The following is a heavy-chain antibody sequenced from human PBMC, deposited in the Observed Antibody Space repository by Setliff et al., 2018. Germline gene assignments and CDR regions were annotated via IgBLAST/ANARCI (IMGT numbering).Heavy chain of an antibody. CDR3: ARGGDYCGGECYIPPPDSY. CDR2: IKEDGSEK. V-gene: IGHV3-7*01. CDR1: RFTFSNYW. J-gene: IGHJ4*02. Sequence: GGSLRLSCAASRFTFSNYWMSWVHQAPGKGLEWVANIKEDGSEKYYVDSVKGRFTISRDNAKNSLDLQMDSLRGEDTAVYYCARGGDYCGGECYIPPPDSYWGQGTLVTVSS. D-gene: IGHD2-21*01.